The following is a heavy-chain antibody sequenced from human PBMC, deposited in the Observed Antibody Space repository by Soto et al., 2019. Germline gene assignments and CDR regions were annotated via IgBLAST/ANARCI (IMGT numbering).Heavy chain of an antibody. CDR1: VGTFSSYA. CDR3: AGVGATPAYFYYCGTDY. CDR2: IIPIFGTA. V-gene: IGHV1-69*01. Sequence: QVQLVQSGAEVKKPGSSVKVSCKASVGTFSSYAISWVRQAPGQGLEWIGGIIPIFGTANYAQKLQGRVTVTADESTSTAYMELSSLRSEDTAVYYCAGVGATPAYFYYCGTDYWGQGPTVTVSS. D-gene: IGHD1-26*01. J-gene: IGHJ6*02.